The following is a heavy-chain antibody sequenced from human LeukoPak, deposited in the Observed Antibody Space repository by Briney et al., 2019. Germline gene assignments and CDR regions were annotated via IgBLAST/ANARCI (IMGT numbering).Heavy chain of an antibody. Sequence: ASVKVSCKASGYTFTSYDINWVRQATGQGLEWMGWMNPNSGNTGYAQKFQGRVTMTRNTSISTAYMELSSLRSEDTAVYYCARGTRYCSSTSCYRFYFDYWGQGTLVTVSS. D-gene: IGHD2-2*02. CDR1: GYTFTSYD. J-gene: IGHJ4*02. CDR3: ARGTRYCSSTSCYRFYFDY. CDR2: MNPNSGNT. V-gene: IGHV1-8*01.